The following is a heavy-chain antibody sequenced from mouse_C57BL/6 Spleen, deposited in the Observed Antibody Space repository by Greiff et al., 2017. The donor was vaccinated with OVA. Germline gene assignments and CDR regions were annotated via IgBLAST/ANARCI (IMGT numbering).Heavy chain of an antibody. CDR1: GFNIKDYY. J-gene: IGHJ3*01. D-gene: IGHD2-3*01. Sequence: VHVKQSGAELVKPGASVKLSCTASGFNIKDYYMHWVKQRTEQGLEWIGRIDPEDGETKYAPKFQGKATITADTSSNTAYLQLSSLTSEDTAVYYCARSGDDGYYWFAYWGQGTLVTVSA. CDR2: IDPEDGET. V-gene: IGHV14-2*01. CDR3: ARSGDDGYYWFAY.